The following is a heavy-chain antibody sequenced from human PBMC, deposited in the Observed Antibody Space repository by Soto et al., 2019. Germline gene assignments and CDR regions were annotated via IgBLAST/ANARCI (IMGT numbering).Heavy chain of an antibody. Sequence: QVQLQQWGAGLLKPSETLSLTCVVYGGSFSGYYWSWIRQSPGKGLEWIGGINHRGSTNYNQSLESRVTISVDTSKNQFSLKLPSVTAADTAMYYCARDGFCTSTTCRVGNWFDPWGQGTLVTVSS. D-gene: IGHD2-2*01. CDR2: INHRGST. V-gene: IGHV4-34*01. CDR1: GGSFSGYY. CDR3: ARDGFCTSTTCRVGNWFDP. J-gene: IGHJ5*02.